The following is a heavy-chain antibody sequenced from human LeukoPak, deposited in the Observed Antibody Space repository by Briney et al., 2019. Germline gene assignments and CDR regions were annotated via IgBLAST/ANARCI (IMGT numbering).Heavy chain of an antibody. V-gene: IGHV5-51*01. CDR2: IYSGDSHT. J-gene: IGHJ4*02. D-gene: IGHD4-17*01. Sequence: GESLKISCKGSGYSFTYWIGWVRQMPGKGLEWIGIIYSGDSHTKYSPSFQGRVTISADKSISTAYLQWSSLEASDTAMYCCASARHGDYVWDYWGQGTLVTVSP. CDR1: GYSFTYW. CDR3: ASARHGDYVWDY.